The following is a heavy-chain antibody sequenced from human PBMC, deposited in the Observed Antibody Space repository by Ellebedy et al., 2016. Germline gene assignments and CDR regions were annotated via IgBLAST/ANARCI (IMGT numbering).Heavy chain of an antibody. Sequence: ASVKVSXXASGYSFDSSDINWVRQAPGQGLEWMGWTSTYSNDTKYAENFQDRVIMTTDTSTATAYMELRSLRSDDTAVYYCARVGAYFYGSGSYLANWGQGSLVTVSS. CDR3: ARVGAYFYGSGSYLAN. D-gene: IGHD3-10*01. J-gene: IGHJ4*02. V-gene: IGHV1-18*01. CDR1: GYSFDSSD. CDR2: TSTYSNDT.